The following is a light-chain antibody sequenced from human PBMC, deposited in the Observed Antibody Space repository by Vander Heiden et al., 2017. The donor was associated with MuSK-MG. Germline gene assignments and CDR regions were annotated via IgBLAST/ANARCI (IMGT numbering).Light chain of an antibody. CDR3: QQRSNWPPGGPFT. CDR2: VAS. CDR1: QSVGSS. Sequence: EIVLTQSPATLSLSPGERATLSCRASQSVGSSLAWYQQKPGHAPRLLILVASNRATGVPARFSGSGSGTDFTLTISGLEPDDFAVYYCQQRSNWPPGGPFTFGPGTTVDIK. V-gene: IGKV3-11*01. J-gene: IGKJ3*01.